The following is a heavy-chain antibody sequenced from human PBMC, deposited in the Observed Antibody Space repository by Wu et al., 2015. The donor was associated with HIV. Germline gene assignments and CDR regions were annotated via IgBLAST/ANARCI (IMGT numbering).Heavy chain of an antibody. Sequence: QVHLVQSGAEVKKSGASVKVSCKASGFTFNTYYMHWVRQAPGQGLEWMGWTNLNTGGTVSYAQKVQGRVTMTRDTSTSTVYMQLSSLRSEDTAVYYCARDELFRVDDAFDLWGQGTMVIVSS. J-gene: IGHJ3*01. V-gene: IGHV1-46*02. CDR2: TNLNTGGTV. D-gene: IGHD2-15*01. CDR1: GFTFNTYY. CDR3: ARDELFRVDDAFDL.